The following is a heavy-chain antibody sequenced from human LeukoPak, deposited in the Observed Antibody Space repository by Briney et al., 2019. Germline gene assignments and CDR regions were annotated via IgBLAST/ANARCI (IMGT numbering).Heavy chain of an antibody. J-gene: IGHJ5*02. CDR1: GGSFSGYY. V-gene: IGHV4-34*01. CDR2: INHSGST. D-gene: IGHD3-3*01. Sequence: PSETLSLTCAVYGGSFSGYYWSWLRQPPGKGLEWIGEINHSGSTNYNPSLKSRVTISVDTSKNQFSLKLSSVTAADTAVYYCARGATYRLDYDFWSGPNWFDPWGQGILVTVSS. CDR3: ARGATYRLDYDFWSGPNWFDP.